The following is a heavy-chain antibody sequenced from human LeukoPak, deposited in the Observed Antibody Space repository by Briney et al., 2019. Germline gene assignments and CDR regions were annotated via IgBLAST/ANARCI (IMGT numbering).Heavy chain of an antibody. CDR3: AAASGSGSYGQDY. CDR1: GFTFNNYA. V-gene: IGHV3-23*01. CDR2: ITGSGGTT. D-gene: IGHD3-10*01. J-gene: IGHJ4*02. Sequence: PGRSLRLPCAASGFTFNNYAMSWVRQAPGKGLEWVSSITGSGGTTSYADSVKGRFTISRDNSKNTLYLQMNSLRAEDTAIYSCAAASGSGSYGQDYWGQGTLVTVSS.